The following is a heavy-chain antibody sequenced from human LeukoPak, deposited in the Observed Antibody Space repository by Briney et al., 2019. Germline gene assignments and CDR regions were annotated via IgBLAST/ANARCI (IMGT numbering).Heavy chain of an antibody. D-gene: IGHD3-3*01. V-gene: IGHV3-30*02. CDR2: IHYNGINK. CDR1: GFTFSNYG. CDR3: AQGKVGSGYYPYYFDY. Sequence: GGSLRLSCAASGFTFSNYGMHWVRQAPGKGLEWVALIHYNGINKFHAESVKGRFTISRDRSNNTLYLHMNSLRLDDTAAYYCAQGKVGSGYYPYYFDYWGHGTLVTVSS. J-gene: IGHJ4*01.